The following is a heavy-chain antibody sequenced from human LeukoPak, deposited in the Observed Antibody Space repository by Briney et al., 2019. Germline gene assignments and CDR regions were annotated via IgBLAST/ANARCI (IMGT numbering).Heavy chain of an antibody. CDR1: GGSISSSSYY. CDR3: ARDTITLGYGDYAYDY. CDR2: IYYSGST. D-gene: IGHD4-17*01. J-gene: IGHJ4*02. Sequence: SETLSLTCTVSGGSISSSSYYWGWIRQPPGKGLEWIGSIYYSGSTYYNPSLKSRVTISVDTSKNQFSLKLSSVTAADTAVYYCARDTITLGYGDYAYDYWGQGTLVTVSS. V-gene: IGHV4-39*07.